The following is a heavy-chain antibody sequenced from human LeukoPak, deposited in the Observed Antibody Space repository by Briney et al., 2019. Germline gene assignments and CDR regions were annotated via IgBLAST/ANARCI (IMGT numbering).Heavy chain of an antibody. D-gene: IGHD6-19*01. CDR2: ISYDGSNQ. CDR3: ARDREWSRVYQYMDV. CDR1: GFTFSNYG. Sequence: GGSLRLSCAASGFTFSNYGMHWVRQAPGKGLEWVATISYDGSNQHYADSVKGRFTISRDNSKNTLYLQMNSLRAEDTAVYYCARDREWSRVYQYMDVWGKGTTVTVSS. V-gene: IGHV3-30*03. J-gene: IGHJ6*04.